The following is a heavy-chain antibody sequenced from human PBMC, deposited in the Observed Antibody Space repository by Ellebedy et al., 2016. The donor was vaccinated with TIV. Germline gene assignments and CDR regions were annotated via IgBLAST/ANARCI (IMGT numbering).Heavy chain of an antibody. Sequence: GGSLRLSCAASGFTFSSYGMHWVRQAPGKGLEWVAVIWYDGSTQYYADSVKGRFTISRDNSKNTLFLQMNSLRADDTAFYYCAREDNYDSSGYHAFDIWGLGTMVTVSS. CDR3: AREDNYDSSGYHAFDI. CDR2: IWYDGSTQ. V-gene: IGHV3-33*01. CDR1: GFTFSSYG. D-gene: IGHD3-22*01. J-gene: IGHJ3*02.